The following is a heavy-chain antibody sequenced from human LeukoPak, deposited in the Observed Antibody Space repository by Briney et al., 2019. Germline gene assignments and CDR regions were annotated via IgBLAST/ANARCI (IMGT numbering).Heavy chain of an antibody. D-gene: IGHD7-27*01. CDR1: GFTFSSYE. J-gene: IGHJ4*02. CDR2: ISSSGSTI. CDR3: ARRRTGDFDY. Sequence: QTGGSLRLSCAASGFTFSSYEMNWVRQAPGKGLXXVSYISSSGSTIYYADSVKGRFTISRDNAKNSLYLQMNSLRAEDTAVYYCARRRTGDFDYWGQGTLVTVSS. V-gene: IGHV3-48*03.